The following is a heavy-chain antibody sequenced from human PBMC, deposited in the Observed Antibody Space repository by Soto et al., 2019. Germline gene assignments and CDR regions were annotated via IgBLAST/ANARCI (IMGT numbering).Heavy chain of an antibody. J-gene: IGHJ4*02. CDR2: ISSSSSYI. V-gene: IGHV3-21*01. D-gene: IGHD2-2*01. CDR1: GFTFSSYS. CDR3: ARFLVPAANFDY. Sequence: EVQLVESGGGLVKPGGSLRLSCAASGFTFSSYSMNWVRQAPGKGLEWVSSISSSSSYIYYADSVKGRFTISRDNAKNSLYLQMNRLRAEDTAVYYCARFLVPAANFDYWGQGTLVTVSS.